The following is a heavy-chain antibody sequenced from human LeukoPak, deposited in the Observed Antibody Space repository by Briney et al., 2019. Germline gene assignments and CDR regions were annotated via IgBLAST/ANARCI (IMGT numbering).Heavy chain of an antibody. J-gene: IGHJ3*02. V-gene: IGHV3-7*01. CDR1: GLGFSSYW. CDR2: IKEDGSAK. D-gene: IGHD2-15*01. CDR3: ARDYDYFSGHNLDAYDI. Sequence: PGGSLRLSCVASGLGFSSYWMTWVRQAPGKALEWVANIKEDGSAKSYVDSVKGRFTISRDNAKNSLYLQMDSLRVEDTAVYYCARDYDYFSGHNLDAYDIWGQGTTVTVSS.